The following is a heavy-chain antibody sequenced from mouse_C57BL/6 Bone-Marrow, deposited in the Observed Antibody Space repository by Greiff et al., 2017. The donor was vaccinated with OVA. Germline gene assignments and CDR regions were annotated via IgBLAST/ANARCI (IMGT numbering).Heavy chain of an antibody. V-gene: IGHV1-59*01. D-gene: IGHD1-1*01. CDR1: GYTFTNYW. J-gene: IGHJ2*02. CDR3: AHYGSRLYLHY. CDR2: IAPSDSYI. Sequence: QVQLQQPGAELVRPGTSVKLSCKASGYTFTNYWMHWVQQRPGQGLEWIGVIAPSDSYINYNQKFKGRATLTVDTSSSTAYMLLSSLTSEDSAVYYCAHYGSRLYLHYWGQGTSLTVSS.